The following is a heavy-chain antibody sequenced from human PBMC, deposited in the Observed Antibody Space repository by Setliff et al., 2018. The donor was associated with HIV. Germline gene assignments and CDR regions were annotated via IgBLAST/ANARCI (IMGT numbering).Heavy chain of an antibody. J-gene: IGHJ6*02. CDR1: GYSISSGYY. V-gene: IGHV4-38-2*01. CDR3: ARHSGGSFYNFWSGDYYYYGMDV. D-gene: IGHD3-3*01. CDR2: IYHSGST. Sequence: ETLSLTCAVSGYSISSGYYWGWIRQPPGKGLEWIGSIYHSGSTYYNPSLKSRVTIPVDTSKNQFSLKLSSVTAADTAVYYCARHSGGSFYNFWSGDYYYYGMDVWGQGTTVTVSS.